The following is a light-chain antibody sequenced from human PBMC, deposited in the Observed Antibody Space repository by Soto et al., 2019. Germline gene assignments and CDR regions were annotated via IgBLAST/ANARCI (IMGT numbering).Light chain of an antibody. CDR2: DVS. J-gene: IGLJ3*02. CDR3: SSNITTTTRV. Sequence: QSALTQPASVSGSPGQSITISCTGTSSDVGGYNYVSWYQQHPGKAPKLMIYDVSNRPSGVPNRFSGSKSGNTASLTISGFQVEDEADYYCSSNITTTTRVFGGGTKLTVL. V-gene: IGLV2-14*03. CDR1: SSDVGGYNY.